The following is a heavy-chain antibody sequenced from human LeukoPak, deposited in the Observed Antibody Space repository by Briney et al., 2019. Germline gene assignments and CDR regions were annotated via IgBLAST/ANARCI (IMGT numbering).Heavy chain of an antibody. CDR2: ISYSGTT. D-gene: IGHD5-18*01. Sequence: SETLSLTCTVSGGSSSGFYWSWIRQPPGKGLEWIGCISYSGTTNYNPSLKSRLTISLDTSKRQFSLSLSSVTAADTAVYYCARQADYTSLVRLDSWGQGTLVTVST. V-gene: IGHV4-59*08. J-gene: IGHJ4*02. CDR3: ARQADYTSLVRLDS. CDR1: GGSSSGFY.